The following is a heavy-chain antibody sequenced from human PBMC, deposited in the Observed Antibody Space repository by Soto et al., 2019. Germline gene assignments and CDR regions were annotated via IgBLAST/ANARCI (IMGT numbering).Heavy chain of an antibody. V-gene: IGHV2-70*04. CDR3: ARDTGGLRVGDDYHYGMDV. D-gene: IGHD2-21*01. J-gene: IGHJ6*02. CDR1: GFSLSTSGMR. Sequence: ESGPTLVNPTQTLTLTCTFSGFSLSTSGMRVSWIRQAPGKGLEWLARIDWDGDEFYSTSLRSRLTISKDTSKNLVVLKMTNMAPVDTATYYCARDTGGLRVGDDYHYGMDVWGQGTTVTVSS. CDR2: IDWDGDE.